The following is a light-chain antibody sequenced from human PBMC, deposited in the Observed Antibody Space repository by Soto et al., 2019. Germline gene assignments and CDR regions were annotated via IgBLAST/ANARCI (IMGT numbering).Light chain of an antibody. Sequence: DIQMTQSPSTLSGSVGARVTITCPASQTISSWLAWYHQKPGKAPKLLIYKASTLKSGVPSRFSGSGSGTEFTITISSLQPDDFETYYCQHYNSYSEAFGQGTKVDIK. J-gene: IGKJ1*01. CDR2: KAS. V-gene: IGKV1-5*03. CDR3: QHYNSYSEA. CDR1: QTISSW.